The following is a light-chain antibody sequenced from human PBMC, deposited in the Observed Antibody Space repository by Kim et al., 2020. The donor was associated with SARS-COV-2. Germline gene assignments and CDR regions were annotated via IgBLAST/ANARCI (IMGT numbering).Light chain of an antibody. Sequence: QGITVSSSWSSSNLGACCDVHWFQLFPRTAPKLLIYASANRPSGVPDRFSGTRSATSGSLDISGLQAGDEADYYCQSYGSNLSGSVLGGGAQLSVL. V-gene: IGLV1-40*01. CDR3: QSYGSNLSGSV. CDR2: ASA. CDR1: SSNLGACCD. J-gene: IGLJ3*02.